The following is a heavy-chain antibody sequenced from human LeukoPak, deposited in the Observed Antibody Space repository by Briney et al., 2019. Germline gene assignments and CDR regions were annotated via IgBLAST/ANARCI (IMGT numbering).Heavy chain of an antibody. CDR2: INPHSGGT. J-gene: IGHJ6*03. V-gene: IGHV1-2*02. CDR3: ARGVTARGFYYYMDI. Sequence: ASVKVSCKASGYTFIAYYMHWVRQAPGQGLEWMGWINPHSGGTNYAQEFQGRVTMTRDTSISTAYMELSSLRPDDTAVYSCARGVTARGFYYYMDIWGNGTTVTISS. CDR1: GYTFIAYY. D-gene: IGHD2-21*02.